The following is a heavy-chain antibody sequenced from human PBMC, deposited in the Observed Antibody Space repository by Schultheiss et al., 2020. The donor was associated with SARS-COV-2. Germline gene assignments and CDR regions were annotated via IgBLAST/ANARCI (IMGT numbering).Heavy chain of an antibody. CDR2: IYYSGST. J-gene: IGHJ6*02. D-gene: IGHD3-22*01. Sequence: SQTLSLTCTVSGGSISSGDYYWSWIRQHPGKGLEWIGYIYYSGSTYYNPSLKSRVTISVDTSKNQFSLKLSSVTAADTAVYYCARAWSYYDSSGYGGYYYYYGMDVWGQGTTVTVSS. CDR1: GGSISSGDYY. V-gene: IGHV4-31*03. CDR3: ARAWSYYDSSGYGGYYYYYGMDV.